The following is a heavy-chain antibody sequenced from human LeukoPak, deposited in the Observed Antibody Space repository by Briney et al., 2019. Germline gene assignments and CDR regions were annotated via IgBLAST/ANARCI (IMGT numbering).Heavy chain of an antibody. J-gene: IGHJ4*02. V-gene: IGHV1-69*13. D-gene: IGHD3-22*01. CDR1: GGTFSSYA. Sequence: SVKVSCKASGGTFSSYAISWVRQAPGQGLEWMGGIIPVFGTANYAQKFQGRVTITADESTSTAYMELSSLRSEDTAVYYCARDDDSSGYYHNWGQGTLVTVSS. CDR2: IIPVFGTA. CDR3: ARDDDSSGYYHN.